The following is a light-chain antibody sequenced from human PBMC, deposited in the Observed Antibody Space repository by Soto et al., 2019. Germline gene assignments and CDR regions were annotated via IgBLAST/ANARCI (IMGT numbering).Light chain of an antibody. J-gene: IGKJ4*01. CDR3: HQYYNSVLT. Sequence: DIQMTQSPSSLSASLGDRVTITCRASQSISNFLNWVQHKPGNAPKVLISAASTLQSGVPPRFSGSESGTDFTLTISSLQPEDSASYYCHQYYNSVLTFGGGTKVEIK. CDR2: AAS. CDR1: QSISNF. V-gene: IGKV1-39*01.